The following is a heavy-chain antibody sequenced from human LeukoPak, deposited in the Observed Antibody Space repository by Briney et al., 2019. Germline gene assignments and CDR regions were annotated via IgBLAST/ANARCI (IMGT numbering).Heavy chain of an antibody. CDR2: ISYDGGIT. CDR3: ARDTTYYYDGGSSGPHYFDY. Sequence: GRSLRLSCAASGFTFSSYAMYWVRQAPGKGPEWLAVISYDGGITHYADSVKDRFTISRDNSKNTLFLQLNSLRGDDTAVYYCARDTTYYYDGGSSGPHYFDYWGQGTLVTVSS. D-gene: IGHD3-10*01. J-gene: IGHJ4*02. CDR1: GFTFSSYA. V-gene: IGHV3-30*01.